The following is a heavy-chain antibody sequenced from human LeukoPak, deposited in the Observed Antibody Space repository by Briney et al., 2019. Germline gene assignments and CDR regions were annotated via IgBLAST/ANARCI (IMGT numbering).Heavy chain of an antibody. V-gene: IGHV4-59*01. J-gene: IGHJ4*02. CDR1: GDSISSYY. CDR3: ARIVGRFLEWFHFDY. D-gene: IGHD3-3*01. CDR2: IYYSGST. Sequence: PSEALSLTCTDSGDSISSYYWSWIRQPPGKGLEWIGYIYYSGSTNYNPSLKSRVTISVDTSKNQFSLKLSSVTAADTAVYYCARIVGRFLEWFHFDYWGQGTLVTVSS.